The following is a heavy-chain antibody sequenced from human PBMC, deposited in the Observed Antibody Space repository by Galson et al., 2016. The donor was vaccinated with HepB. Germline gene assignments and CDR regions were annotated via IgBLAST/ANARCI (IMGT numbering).Heavy chain of an antibody. Sequence: SLRLSCAASGFTFGDYGMSWVRQAPGKGLEWVSGISGGGGSTYDAGSVKGRFTISRDNSKNTLYLQMNSLRPEDTAVYYCARVAPVDFWSGYYTSYFDYWGPGALVTVSS. CDR2: ISGGGGST. V-gene: IGHV3-23*01. CDR3: ARVAPVDFWSGYYTSYFDY. D-gene: IGHD3-3*01. CDR1: GFTFGDYG. J-gene: IGHJ4*02.